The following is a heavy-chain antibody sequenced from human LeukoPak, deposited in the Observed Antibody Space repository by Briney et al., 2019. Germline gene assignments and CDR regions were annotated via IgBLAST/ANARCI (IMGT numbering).Heavy chain of an antibody. CDR1: GGSIGSSSYY. CDR3: ASGNWADAFDI. Sequence: PSQTLSLTCTVSGGSIGSSSYYWGWIRQPPGKGLEWIGSIYYSGSTYYNPSLKSRLTISVDTSKNQFSLKLSSVTAADTAVYYCASGNWADAFDIWGQGTMVTVSS. V-gene: IGHV4-39*07. D-gene: IGHD7-27*01. J-gene: IGHJ3*02. CDR2: IYYSGST.